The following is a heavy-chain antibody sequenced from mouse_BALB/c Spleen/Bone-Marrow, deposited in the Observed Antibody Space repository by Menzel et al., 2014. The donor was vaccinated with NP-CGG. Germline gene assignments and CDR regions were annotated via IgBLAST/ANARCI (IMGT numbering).Heavy chain of an antibody. CDR1: GYTFTSYW. D-gene: IGHD2-14*01. CDR3: AREDKGHRYDGPFDY. CDR2: INPSTGYT. Sequence: VKLVESGAELAKPGASVKMSCKASGYTFTSYWMHWVKQRPGQGLEWIGYINPSTGYTEYNQKFKDKATLTADKSSSTAYMQLSSLTSEDSAVYYCAREDKGHRYDGPFDYWGQGTTLTVSS. V-gene: IGHV1-7*01. J-gene: IGHJ2*01.